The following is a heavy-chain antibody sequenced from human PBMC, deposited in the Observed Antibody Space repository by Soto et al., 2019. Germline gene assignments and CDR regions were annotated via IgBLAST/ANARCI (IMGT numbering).Heavy chain of an antibody. D-gene: IGHD5-18*01. Sequence: QVQLVESGPEVKKPGASVKVSCKASGYTFTRYYMYWVRQAPGQGLEWMGIINPSGGSTRYAQKFQGRITVTRDASTSTVYMELSSLRSEDTAVYYCARVGYDSYSQVPFRPYYLDFWGQGTLVTVSS. V-gene: IGHV1-46*01. J-gene: IGHJ4*02. CDR2: INPSGGST. CDR3: ARVGYDSYSQVPFRPYYLDF. CDR1: GYTFTRYY.